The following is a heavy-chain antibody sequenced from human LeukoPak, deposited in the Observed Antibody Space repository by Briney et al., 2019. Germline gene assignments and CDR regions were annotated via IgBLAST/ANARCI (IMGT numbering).Heavy chain of an antibody. CDR2: IYYSGST. CDR1: GGSISSSSYY. Sequence: SETLSLTCTVSGGSISSSSYYWGWIRPAPGQGLVWIGNIYYSGSTYYNPSLKSPDTISIDTSKNQFPLKLSSVTAADTAVYYCARSGYYDSSLDHWGQGTLVTVSS. J-gene: IGHJ4*02. CDR3: ARSGYYDSSLDH. V-gene: IGHV4-39*01. D-gene: IGHD3-22*01.